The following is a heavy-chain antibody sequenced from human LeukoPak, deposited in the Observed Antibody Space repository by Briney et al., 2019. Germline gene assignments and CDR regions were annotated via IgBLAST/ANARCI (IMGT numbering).Heavy chain of an antibody. V-gene: IGHV1-69*06. D-gene: IGHD6-19*01. Sequence: SVKVSCKASGGTFSSYAISWVRQAPGQGLEWMGGIIPIFGTANYAQKFQGRVTLTAHKSTRTAYMELSSLRSEDTAVYYCARDQGSVWYDLSYWGQGTLVTVSA. CDR2: IIPIFGTA. CDR3: ARDQGSVWYDLSY. CDR1: GGTFSSYA. J-gene: IGHJ4*02.